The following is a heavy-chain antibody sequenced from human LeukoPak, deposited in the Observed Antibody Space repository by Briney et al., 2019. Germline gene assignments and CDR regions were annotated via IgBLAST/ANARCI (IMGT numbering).Heavy chain of an antibody. Sequence: SQTLSLTCTVSGGSISSGGYYWSWIRQPPGKGLEWIGSIYYSGSTYYNPSLKSRVTISVDTSKNQFSLKLSSVTAADTAVYYCAREGSDAFDIWGQGTMVTVSS. CDR1: GGSISSGGYY. V-gene: IGHV4-39*07. J-gene: IGHJ3*02. CDR2: IYYSGST. CDR3: AREGSDAFDI.